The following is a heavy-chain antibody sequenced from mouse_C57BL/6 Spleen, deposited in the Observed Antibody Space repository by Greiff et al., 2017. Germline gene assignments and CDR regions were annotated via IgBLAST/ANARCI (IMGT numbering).Heavy chain of an antibody. D-gene: IGHD2-14*01. J-gene: IGHJ4*01. CDR1: GYTFTSYW. V-gene: IGHV1-55*01. Sequence: VQLQQPGAELVKPGASVKMSCKASGYTFTSYWLTWVKQRPGQGLEWIGDIYPGSGSTNYNEKFKSKATLTVDTSSSTAYMQLSSLTSEDAAVYYCSPSTIGTMDYWGQGTSVTVSS. CDR2: IYPGSGST. CDR3: SPSTIGTMDY.